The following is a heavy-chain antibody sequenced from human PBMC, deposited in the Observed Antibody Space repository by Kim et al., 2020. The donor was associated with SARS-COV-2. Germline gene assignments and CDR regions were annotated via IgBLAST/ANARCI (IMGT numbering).Heavy chain of an antibody. CDR1: GFTFSNYA. Sequence: GGSLRLSCSASGFTFSNYAMHWVRQAPGKGLEYVSAISSDGGSTYYADSVKGRFTISRDNSKNMLYVQMSSLRVEDTAIYYCVTGNYYNSGSYYEGAPFDFWGQGTLVTVSS. J-gene: IGHJ4*02. V-gene: IGHV3-64*05. CDR3: VTGNYYNSGSYYEGAPFDF. CDR2: ISSDGGST. D-gene: IGHD3-10*01.